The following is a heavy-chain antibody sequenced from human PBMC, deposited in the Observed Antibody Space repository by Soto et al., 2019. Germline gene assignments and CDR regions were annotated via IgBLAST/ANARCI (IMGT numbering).Heavy chain of an antibody. D-gene: IGHD7-27*01. CDR1: GDSVSSKSAA. V-gene: IGHV6-1*01. CDR3: ARPGDYLVDY. Sequence: LSLTCAISGDSVSSKSAAWHWIRQSPSRGLEWLGRTYYRSKWSSNYAVSVKSRITINPDTSKNQFSLQLRSVTPDDAAMYYCARPGDYLVDYWGQGTLVTVSS. CDR2: TYYRSKWSS. J-gene: IGHJ4*02.